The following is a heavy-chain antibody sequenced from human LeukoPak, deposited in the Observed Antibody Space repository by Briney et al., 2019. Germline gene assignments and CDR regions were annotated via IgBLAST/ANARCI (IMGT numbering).Heavy chain of an antibody. J-gene: IGHJ5*02. V-gene: IGHV4-59*08. D-gene: IGHD3-22*01. CDR2: ISYSGST. CDR3: ARHYYDSSGYYHGWWFDP. Sequence: KPSETLSLTCTVSGGSISSYYWSWLRQPPGKGLEWIGYISYSGSTSYHPSLKSRVTISVDTSKNHFSLKLSSVTAADTAVYYCARHYYDSSGYYHGWWFDPWGQGTLVTVSS. CDR1: GGSISSYY.